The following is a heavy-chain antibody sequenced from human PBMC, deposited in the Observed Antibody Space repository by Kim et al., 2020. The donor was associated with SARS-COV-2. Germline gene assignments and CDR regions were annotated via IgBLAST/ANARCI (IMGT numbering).Heavy chain of an antibody. CDR2: VYASGTT. V-gene: IGHV4-4*08. CDR3: ARSNDMLFGNYNGEDYYYGLDV. D-gene: IGHD3-9*01. Sequence: SETLSLTCTVSGGSINTVSWAWIRHPPGKELEWIGHVYASGTTTYNTSLGSRVTISIDRSKKQFSLELTSVTAADTAIYYCARSNDMLFGNYNGEDYYYGLDVWGQGTTVTVSS. CDR1: GGSINTVS. J-gene: IGHJ6*02.